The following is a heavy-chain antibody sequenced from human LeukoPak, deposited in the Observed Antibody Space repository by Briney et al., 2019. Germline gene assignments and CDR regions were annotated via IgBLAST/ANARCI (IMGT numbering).Heavy chain of an antibody. CDR1: GFTFSSYA. V-gene: IGHV3-23*01. Sequence: GGSLRLSCAASGFTFSSYAMSWVRQAPGKGLEWVSPFSGSGGPTYYADSVKGRFTISRDISKNTLYLQMNSLTDEDTAVYYCAKGYGSSRYGMDVWGQGTTVTVSS. J-gene: IGHJ6*02. D-gene: IGHD3-10*01. CDR3: AKGYGSSRYGMDV. CDR2: FSGSGGPT.